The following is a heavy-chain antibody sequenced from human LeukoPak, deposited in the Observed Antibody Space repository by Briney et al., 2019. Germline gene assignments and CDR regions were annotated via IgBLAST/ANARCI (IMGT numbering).Heavy chain of an antibody. Sequence: GASVKVSCKASGGTFSSYAISWVRQAPGQGLEWMGGIIPIFGTAHYAQKFQGRVTITADESTSTAYMELSSLRSEDTAVYYCAREGGAYSSSSFWFDPWGQGTLVTVSS. CDR3: AREGGAYSSSSFWFDP. J-gene: IGHJ5*02. D-gene: IGHD6-6*01. CDR2: IIPIFGTA. CDR1: GGTFSSYA. V-gene: IGHV1-69*13.